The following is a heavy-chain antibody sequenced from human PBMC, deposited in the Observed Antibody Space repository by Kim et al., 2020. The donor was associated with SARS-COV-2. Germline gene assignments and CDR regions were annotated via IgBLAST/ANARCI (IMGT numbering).Heavy chain of an antibody. D-gene: IGHD3-9*01. CDR2: SYI. CDR3: ARDPPTGYT. J-gene: IGHJ4*02. Sequence: SYIYSAESVKGRFTISRDNAKNSLYLQMNSLRAEDTAVYYCARDPPTGYTRGQGTLVTVSS. V-gene: IGHV3-21*01.